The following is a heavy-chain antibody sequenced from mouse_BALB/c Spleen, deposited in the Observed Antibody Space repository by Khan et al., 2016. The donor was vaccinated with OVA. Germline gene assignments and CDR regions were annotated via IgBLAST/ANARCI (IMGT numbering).Heavy chain of an antibody. Sequence: EVQLLETGGGLVQPGGSRGLSCEGSGFTFSGFWMSWVRQTPGKTLEWIGDINSDGSVINYAPSIKDRFTIFRDNDKSTLYLQMSNVRYEDRATYVCRRYDGYCWYFDVWGAGTTVTVSS. CDR1: GFTFSGFW. J-gene: IGHJ1*01. D-gene: IGHD2-3*01. CDR3: RRYDGYCWYFDV. CDR2: INSDGSVI. V-gene: IGHV11-2*02.